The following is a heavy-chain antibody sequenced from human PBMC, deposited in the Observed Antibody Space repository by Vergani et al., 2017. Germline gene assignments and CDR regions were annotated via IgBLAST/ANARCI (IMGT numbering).Heavy chain of an antibody. CDR1: GYSFTKYW. D-gene: IGHD3-22*01. CDR3: ARVYGRDSSGSKYFDY. V-gene: IGHV5-51*01. J-gene: IGHJ4*02. CDR2: IHPADSDT. Sequence: EVQLVQSGAEVKKPGESLKISCQISGYSFTKYWIGWVRQMPGKGLEWMGIIHPADSDTRYSPSFQGQVTISIDKSISPACLQRSSLRASDSAMYYCARVYGRDSSGSKYFDYWGQGTLVTVSS.